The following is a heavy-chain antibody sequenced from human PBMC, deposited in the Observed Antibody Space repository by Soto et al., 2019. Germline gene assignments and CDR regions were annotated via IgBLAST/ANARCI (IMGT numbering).Heavy chain of an antibody. D-gene: IGHD1-26*01. Sequence: QVQLVESGGGVVQPGRSLRLSCAASGFTFPNYVMHWVRQAPGKGLEWVAVISFAGTNKYYPDSVKGRFTISRDNSKNTLSLEMHSLTTEDTAIYYCASEGSAVGYYGLDVWGQGTPVTVSP. J-gene: IGHJ6*01. CDR2: ISFAGTNK. V-gene: IGHV3-30-3*01. CDR1: GFTFPNYV. CDR3: ASEGSAVGYYGLDV.